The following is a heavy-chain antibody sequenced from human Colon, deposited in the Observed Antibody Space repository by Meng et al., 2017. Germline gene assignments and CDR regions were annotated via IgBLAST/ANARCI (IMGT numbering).Heavy chain of an antibody. Sequence: VSVGESGGGLVQPGGTRRLSCVSSGFNFNTYAMHWVRQAPGKGLEWVAVISSDANYKYYAASVQGRFSISRDNSENTVYLQMNSLRPEDMSTYYCASSHNLYLVYWGQGTLVTVSS. V-gene: IGHV3-30*01. CDR3: ASSHNLYLVY. J-gene: IGHJ4*02. CDR2: ISSDANYK. CDR1: GFNFNTYA. D-gene: IGHD1-14*01.